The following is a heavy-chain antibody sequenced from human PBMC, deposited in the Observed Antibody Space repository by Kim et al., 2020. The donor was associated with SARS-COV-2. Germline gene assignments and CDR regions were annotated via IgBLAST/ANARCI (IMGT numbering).Heavy chain of an antibody. CDR1: GGSISSSSYY. V-gene: IGHV4-39*01. CDR3: ARHSVGGSSWYGGMDV. D-gene: IGHD6-13*01. J-gene: IGHJ6*02. Sequence: SETLSLTCTVSGGSISSSSYYWGWIRQPPGKGLEWIGSIYYSGSTYYNPSLKSRVTISVDTSKNQFSLKLSSVTAADTAVYYCARHSVGGSSWYGGMDVWGQGTTVTVSS. CDR2: IYYSGST.